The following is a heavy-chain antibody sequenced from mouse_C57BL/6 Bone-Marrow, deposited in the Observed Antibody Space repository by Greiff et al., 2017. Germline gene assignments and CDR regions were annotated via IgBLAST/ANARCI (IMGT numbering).Heavy chain of an antibody. CDR2: IDPSDSYT. CDR1: GYTFTSYW. J-gene: IGHJ3*01. V-gene: IGHV1-50*01. Sequence: VKLQQPGAELVKPGASVKLSCKASGYTFTSYWMQWVKQRPGQGLEWIGEIDPSDSYTNYNQKFKGKATLTVDTSSSTAYMQLSSLTSEDSAVYYCAPAYWGQGTLVTVSA. CDR3: APAY.